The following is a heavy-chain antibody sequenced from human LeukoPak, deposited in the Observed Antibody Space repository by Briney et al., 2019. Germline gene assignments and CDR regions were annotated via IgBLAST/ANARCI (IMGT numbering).Heavy chain of an antibody. V-gene: IGHV3-23*01. CDR3: AKDRSDYGGRSFDY. CDR1: GFTFSDYA. Sequence: PGGSLRLSCAASGFTFSDYAMSWVRQAPGQELEWVSTISDDGSGTYYADSVKGRFTISRDNSKNTLYLQMNSLRAEDTAVYYCAKDRSDYGGRSFDYWGQGTLVTVSS. CDR2: ISDDGSGT. J-gene: IGHJ4*02. D-gene: IGHD4-23*01.